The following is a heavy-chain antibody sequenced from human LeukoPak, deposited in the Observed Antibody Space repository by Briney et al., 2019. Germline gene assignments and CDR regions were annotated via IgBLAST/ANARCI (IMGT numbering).Heavy chain of an antibody. CDR2: ISYDGSNK. V-gene: IGHV3-30*03. CDR1: GFTFSSYG. D-gene: IGHD3-9*01. CDR3: AEDGIRYFDT. Sequence: GWSLRISCAASGFTFSSYGMPWVRQAQGKGLEWVAVISYDGSNKYYADSVKGRFTISRDNSKNTLYLQMNSLRAEDTAVFFQAEDGIRYFDTWGQGTLVTVSS. J-gene: IGHJ4*02.